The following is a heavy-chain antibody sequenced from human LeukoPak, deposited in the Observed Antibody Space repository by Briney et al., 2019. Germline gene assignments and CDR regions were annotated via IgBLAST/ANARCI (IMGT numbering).Heavy chain of an antibody. D-gene: IGHD3-10*01. CDR3: AREGVLWFGELPY. J-gene: IGHJ4*02. V-gene: IGHV4-34*01. CDR2: INHSGST. Sequence: SETLSLTCAVYGGSFSGYYWSWIRQPPGKGLEWIGEINHSGSTNYNPSLKSRVTISVDTSKNQFSLKLSSVTAADTAVYYCAREGVLWFGELPYWGQGTLVTVSS. CDR1: GGSFSGYY.